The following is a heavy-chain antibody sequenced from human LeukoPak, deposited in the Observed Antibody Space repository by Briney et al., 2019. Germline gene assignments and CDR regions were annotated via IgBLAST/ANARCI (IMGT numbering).Heavy chain of an antibody. CDR1: GFTFTKYW. V-gene: IGHV3-7*03. Sequence: QAGPSMILSCAATGFTFTKYWMSSVSHKPGTGLEWEPNIKEDGGDKYYVDSLKGRFAISRDNDKNSLYLQMNSLRAEDAAVYYCAKDRTMQAYWGQGTLVTVSS. CDR3: AKDRTMQAY. CDR2: IKEDGGDK. D-gene: IGHD3-3*01. J-gene: IGHJ4*02.